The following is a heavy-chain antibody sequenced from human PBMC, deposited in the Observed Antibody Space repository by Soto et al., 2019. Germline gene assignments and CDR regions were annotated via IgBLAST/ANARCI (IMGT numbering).Heavy chain of an antibody. V-gene: IGHV4-31*03. D-gene: IGHD1-1*01. J-gene: IGHJ6*02. Sequence: SETLSLTCSVSGVSLGGFFWTWIRQHPGKGLEWIGHIFYRGTAYYNPSLQSRVAISVDTSKNQFSLKLSSVTAADTAVYYCARERAAGGWNGYYYYGMDVWGQGTTVTVSS. CDR3: ARERAAGGWNGYYYYGMDV. CDR2: IFYRGTA. CDR1: GVSLGGFF.